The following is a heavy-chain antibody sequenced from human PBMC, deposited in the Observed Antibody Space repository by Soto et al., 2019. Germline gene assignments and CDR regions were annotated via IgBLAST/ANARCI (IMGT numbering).Heavy chain of an antibody. CDR1: GFTFSSYW. CDR3: ASAYGSGSLSGY. D-gene: IGHD3-10*01. Sequence: EVQLVESGGGLVQPGGSLRLSCAASGFTFSSYWMSWFRQDPGKGLEWVANIKQDGSEKYNVDFVKGRFTISRDNAKNSLYLQMNSLRVEDTAVYYCASAYGSGSLSGYWGQGTMVTVSS. V-gene: IGHV3-7*01. J-gene: IGHJ4*02. CDR2: IKQDGSEK.